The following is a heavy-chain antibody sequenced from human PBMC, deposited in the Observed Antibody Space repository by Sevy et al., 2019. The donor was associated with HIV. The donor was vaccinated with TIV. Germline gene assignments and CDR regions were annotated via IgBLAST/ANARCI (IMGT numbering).Heavy chain of an antibody. CDR3: AKDRAASGPGWYFDL. J-gene: IGHJ2*01. V-gene: IGHV3-9*01. CDR2: INWDSGRM. D-gene: IGHD6-13*01. CDR1: GFTFDDFA. Sequence: GGSLRLSCAASGFTFDDFAMHWVRQSPGKGLEWVSGINWDSGRMEYADSVKGRFTISRENAKNSLYLQRNSLRHEDTAFYYCAKDRAASGPGWYFDLWGRGTLVTVSS.